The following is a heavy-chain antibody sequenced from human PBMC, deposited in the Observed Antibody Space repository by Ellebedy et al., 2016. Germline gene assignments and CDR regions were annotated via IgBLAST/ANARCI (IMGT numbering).Heavy chain of an antibody. CDR3: ATSYYYGSGSYYNPPHYGY. V-gene: IGHV4-34*01. CDR1: GGSFSGYY. D-gene: IGHD3-10*01. J-gene: IGHJ4*02. CDR2: INHSGST. Sequence: SETLSLTCAVYGGSFSGYYWSWIRQPPGKGLEWIGEINHSGSTNYNPSLKSRVTISVDTSKNQFSLKLSSVTAADTAVYYCATSYYYGSGSYYNPPHYGYWGQGTLVTVSS.